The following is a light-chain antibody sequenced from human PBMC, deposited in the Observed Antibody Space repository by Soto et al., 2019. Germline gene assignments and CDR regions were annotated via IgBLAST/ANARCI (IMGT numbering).Light chain of an antibody. Sequence: QSALTQPASVSGSPGQSISMSCTGTSGDVGAYNYVSWFQHHPGKAPRIILYDVSYRPSGVFDRFSGSKSGNTASLTISGLQAEDEADYYCSSFTTTNTLVFGGGTKLTVL. J-gene: IGLJ3*02. V-gene: IGLV2-14*03. CDR2: DVS. CDR3: SSFTTTNTLV. CDR1: SGDVGAYNY.